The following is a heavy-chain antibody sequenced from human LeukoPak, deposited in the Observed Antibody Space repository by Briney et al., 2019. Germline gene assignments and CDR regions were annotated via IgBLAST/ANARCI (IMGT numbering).Heavy chain of an antibody. CDR3: AKDDGLIAAAPSPLDAFDI. V-gene: IGHV3-23*01. CDR1: GFTFSSYA. D-gene: IGHD6-13*01. J-gene: IGHJ3*02. Sequence: GGSLRLSCAASGFTFSSYAMSWVRQAPGKGLEWVSGISGSGTSTYYADSVKGRFTISRDNSKNTLYLQMNSLRAEDTAVYYCAKDDGLIAAAPSPLDAFDIWGQGTMVTVSS. CDR2: ISGSGTST.